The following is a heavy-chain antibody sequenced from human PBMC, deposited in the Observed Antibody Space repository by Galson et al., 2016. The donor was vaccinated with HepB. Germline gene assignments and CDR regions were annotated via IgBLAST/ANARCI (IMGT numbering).Heavy chain of an antibody. D-gene: IGHD2-21*01. CDR1: GGSISSSSYY. J-gene: IGHJ6*02. CDR2: IYYSGST. CDR3: ARDLILNGLDV. V-gene: IGHV4-39*07. Sequence: ETLSLTCTVSGGSISSSSYYWGWIRQPPGKGLEWLGNIYYSGSTYSNPSLKSRVTISVDTSKNQFSLNLRDVTAADTAVYYCARDLILNGLDVWGQGTTVTVSS.